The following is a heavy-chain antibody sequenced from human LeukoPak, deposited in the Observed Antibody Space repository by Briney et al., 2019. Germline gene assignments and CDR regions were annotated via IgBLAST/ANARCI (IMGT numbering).Heavy chain of an antibody. V-gene: IGHV4-34*01. Sequence: PSETLSLTCAVYGGSFSGYYWSWIRQPPGKGLEWIGEINHSGSTNYNPSLKSRVTISVDTSKNQFSLKLSSVTAADTAVYYCARIQLSHYYYYYGMDVWGQGTTVTVSS. CDR2: INHSGST. CDR3: ARIQLSHYYYYYGMDV. CDR1: GGSFSGYY. D-gene: IGHD5-18*01. J-gene: IGHJ6*02.